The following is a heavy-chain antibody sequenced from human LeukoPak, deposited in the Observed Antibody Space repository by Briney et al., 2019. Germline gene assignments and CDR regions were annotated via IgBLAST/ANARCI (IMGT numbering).Heavy chain of an antibody. CDR3: ARVHAVDGYYYDSSGYYYGFDY. Sequence: SVKVSCKASGGTFSSYAISWVRQAPGQGLEWMGRIIPILGIANYAQKLQGRVTMTTDTSTSTAYMELRSLRSDDTAVYYCARVHAVDGYYYDSSGYYYGFDYWGQGTLVTVSS. J-gene: IGHJ4*02. D-gene: IGHD3-22*01. CDR1: GGTFSSYA. V-gene: IGHV1-69*04. CDR2: IIPILGIA.